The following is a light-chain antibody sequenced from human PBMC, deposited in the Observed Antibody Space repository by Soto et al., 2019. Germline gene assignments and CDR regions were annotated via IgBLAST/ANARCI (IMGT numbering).Light chain of an antibody. J-gene: IGKJ1*01. CDR1: QSVSSSY. CDR3: QQYGSSSWT. V-gene: IGKV3-20*01. CDR2: GAS. Sequence: EIVLTQSPGTLSLSPGERATLSCRASQSVSSSYLAWYQQKPGQAPRLLIYGASSWATGIPDRFSGSGSETDFTLTISRLEPEDFAMYYCQQYGSSSWTFGQGTKVEIK.